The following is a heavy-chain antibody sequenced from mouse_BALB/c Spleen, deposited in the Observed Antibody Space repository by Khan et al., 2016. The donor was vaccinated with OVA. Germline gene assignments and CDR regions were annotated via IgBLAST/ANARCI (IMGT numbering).Heavy chain of an antibody. J-gene: IGHJ3*01. V-gene: IGHV5-12*02. CDR1: GFTFTDYY. Sequence: EVELVESGGGFMQPGGSLTLSCATAGFTFTDYYMYWVRQTPEKRLEWVAYISNRGTNPYYSDTVRGRFTISRDNAKNTLYLQLSRLKSEDTARYYGARERDGGWLAYWGQGTLVTVSA. CDR2: ISNRGTNP. D-gene: IGHD1-1*02. CDR3: ARERDGGWLAY.